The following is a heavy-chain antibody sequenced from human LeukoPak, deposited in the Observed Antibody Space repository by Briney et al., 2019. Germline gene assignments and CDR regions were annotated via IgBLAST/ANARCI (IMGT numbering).Heavy chain of an antibody. Sequence: ASVKVSCKASGYTFISYDINWVRQAPGQGLEWMGWMNPDNGNTGYAQKFQGGVTMTRDTSISTAYMELSSLRAEDTAVYYCAREMRGGGYECCDFDQWGQGTLVTVSS. V-gene: IGHV1-8*01. CDR3: AREMRGGGYECCDFDQ. CDR1: GYTFISYD. D-gene: IGHD5-12*01. CDR2: MNPDNGNT. J-gene: IGHJ5*02.